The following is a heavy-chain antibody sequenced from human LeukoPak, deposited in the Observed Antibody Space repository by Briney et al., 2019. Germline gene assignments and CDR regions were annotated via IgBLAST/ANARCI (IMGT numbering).Heavy chain of an antibody. Sequence: SHPLSLPCSISGHSLSSNSAVWLWITQSPSRRLEWLGRTYYRDKLYNHYAVSVKSRITINPYKSVNPDSLQLNSVTPEDTAVYYCARLEGRYVRRAFDIWGQGTMVTVSS. CDR3: ARLEGRYVRRAFDI. D-gene: IGHD1-1*01. J-gene: IGHJ3*02. V-gene: IGHV6-1*01. CDR1: GHSLSSNSAV. CDR2: TYYRDKLYN.